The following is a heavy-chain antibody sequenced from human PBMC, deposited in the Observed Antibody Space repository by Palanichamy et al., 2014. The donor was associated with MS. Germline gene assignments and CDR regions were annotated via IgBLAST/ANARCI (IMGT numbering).Heavy chain of an antibody. V-gene: IGHV1-18*04. J-gene: IGHJ4*02. CDR1: GYTFTSYG. CDR3: ARGFDNACPDY. Sequence: QIQLVQSGAEVKKPGASVKVSCKASGYTFTSYGISWLRQAPGQGFEWVGWVSGSSAYNVNTNYAQKFQGRVTMTTDTSASTAYLEVRSLRSDDTAIYYCARGFDNACPDYWGQGTLVTVSS. D-gene: IGHD3-9*01. CDR2: VSGSSAYNVNT.